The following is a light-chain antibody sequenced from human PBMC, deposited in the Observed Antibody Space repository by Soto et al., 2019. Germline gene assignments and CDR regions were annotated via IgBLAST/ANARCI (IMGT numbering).Light chain of an antibody. CDR3: QQYGSSPYT. J-gene: IGKJ2*01. V-gene: IGKV3-20*01. CDR2: GAS. CDR1: QSVSSSY. Sequence: EIVLTQSPGTLSLSPGERATLSCRASQSVSSSYLAWYQQKPGQAPRLLIYGASSRATGIPDRFSGSGSGTEFTLTVSRLEPGDFAVYYCQQYGSSPYTFGQDTKLEIK.